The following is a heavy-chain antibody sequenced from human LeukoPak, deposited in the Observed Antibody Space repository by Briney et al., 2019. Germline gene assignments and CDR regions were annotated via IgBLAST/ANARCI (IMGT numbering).Heavy chain of an antibody. CDR3: ARWSEVEWLHLGLDY. CDR2: ITSSSTTM. V-gene: IGHV3-48*04. Sequence: PGGSLRLSCAASGFTFSAYSMNWVRQAPGKGLEWVSSITSSSTTMYYADSVKGRFTISRDNAKNSLYLQMNSLRAEDTAVYYCARWSEVEWLHLGLDYWGQGTLVTVSS. D-gene: IGHD3-3*01. CDR1: GFTFSAYS. J-gene: IGHJ4*02.